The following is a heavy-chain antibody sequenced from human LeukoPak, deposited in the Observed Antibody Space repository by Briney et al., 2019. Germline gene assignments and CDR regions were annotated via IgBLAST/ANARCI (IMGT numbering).Heavy chain of an antibody. D-gene: IGHD4-17*01. CDR3: ARVVRGAVTSNCFDP. V-gene: IGHV4-59*01. CDR1: GGSINDYY. Sequence: SETLSLTCTVSGGSINDYYWTWIRQAPGKGLEWLGYISNSGTTDYNPSLRSRVTMSVDTSKNEFSLKVTSVTAADTAMYYCARVVRGAVTSNCFDPWGQGTLVTVSS. CDR2: ISNSGTT. J-gene: IGHJ5*02.